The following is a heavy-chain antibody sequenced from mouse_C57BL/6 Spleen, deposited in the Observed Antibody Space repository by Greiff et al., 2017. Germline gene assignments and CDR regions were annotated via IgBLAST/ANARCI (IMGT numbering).Heavy chain of an antibody. V-gene: IGHV1-9*01. J-gene: IGHJ1*03. Sequence: VQWVESGAELMKPGASVKLSCKATGYTFTGYWIEWVKQRPGHGLEWIGEILPGSGSTNYNEKFKGKATFTADTSSNTAYMQLSSLTTEDSAIYYCARIYYYGSSYVDWYFDVWGTGTTVTVSS. CDR2: ILPGSGST. CDR1: GYTFTGYW. CDR3: ARIYYYGSSYVDWYFDV. D-gene: IGHD1-1*01.